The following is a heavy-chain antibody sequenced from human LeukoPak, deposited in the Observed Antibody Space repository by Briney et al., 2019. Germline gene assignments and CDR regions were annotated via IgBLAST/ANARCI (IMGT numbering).Heavy chain of an antibody. V-gene: IGHV1-18*01. CDR3: ARGDDAFDI. Sequence: ASVKVSCKASGGTFSSYAISWVRQAPGQGLEWMGLISPYNGDTNYVQKLQGRVTMTTVTSTTTAYMELRSLRSDDTALYYCARGDDAFDIWGQGTMVIVSS. CDR1: GGTFSSYA. J-gene: IGHJ3*02. CDR2: ISPYNGDT.